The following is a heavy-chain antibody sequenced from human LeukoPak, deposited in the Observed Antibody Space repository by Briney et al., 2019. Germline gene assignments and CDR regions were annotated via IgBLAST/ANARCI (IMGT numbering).Heavy chain of an antibody. CDR1: GLTFSNVW. D-gene: IGHD2-21*01. CDR3: ASFRDTDN. V-gene: IGHV3-74*01. J-gene: IGHJ3*01. CDR2: INTAGST. Sequence: GGSLRLSCEVSGLTFSNVWMHWVRRTPGQGLVWVCRINTAGSTLYADPVKGRFTISRDNAKNMVYLQMNSLRTEDTAVYYCASFRDTDNWGRGTMVTVSS.